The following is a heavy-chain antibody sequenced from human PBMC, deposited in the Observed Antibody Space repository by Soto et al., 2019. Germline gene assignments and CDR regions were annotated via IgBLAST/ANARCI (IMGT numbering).Heavy chain of an antibody. CDR2: ISYDGSNK. J-gene: IGHJ3*01. D-gene: IGHD1-1*01. CDR3: ARQLFPHTNVFDD. CDR1: GFTFSNYG. Sequence: QVQLVESGGGVVQPGRSLRLSCAASGFTFSNYGIHFVRQAPGKGLEWVAVISYDGSNKYYADSVKGRFTISRDNSKNTLYLQMNSLRAEDTAVYYCARQLFPHTNVFDDWGLGTMVTVSS. V-gene: IGHV3-30*03.